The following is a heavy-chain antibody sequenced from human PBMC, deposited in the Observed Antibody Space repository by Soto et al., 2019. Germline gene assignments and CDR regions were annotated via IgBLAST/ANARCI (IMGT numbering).Heavy chain of an antibody. D-gene: IGHD2-8*01. J-gene: IGHJ6*03. CDR3: AGVGHCTNGVCYGHYYYYMDV. CDR1: GGSISTYS. V-gene: IGHV4-59*01. CDR2: MYYGGST. Sequence: SETLSLTCAVSGGSISTYSWSWIRQPPGKGLEWLGYMYYGGSTSYNPSLKSRATISVDTSKNQFSLKLSSVTAADTAVYYCAGVGHCTNGVCYGHYYYYMDVWGKGTTVTVSS.